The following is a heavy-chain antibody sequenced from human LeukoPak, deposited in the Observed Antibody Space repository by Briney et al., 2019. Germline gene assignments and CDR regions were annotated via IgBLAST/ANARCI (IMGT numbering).Heavy chain of an antibody. CDR2: ISSSSSYI. CDR3: ARDGPYYYDSSGYHY. CDR1: GFTFSSYS. J-gene: IGHJ4*02. Sequence: PGGSLRLSCAASGFTFSSYSMNWVRQAPGKGLEWVSSISSSSSYIYYADSVKGRFTISRDNAKNSLYLQMNSLRAEDTAVYYCARDGPYYYDSSGYHYWGQGALVTVSS. D-gene: IGHD3-22*01. V-gene: IGHV3-21*01.